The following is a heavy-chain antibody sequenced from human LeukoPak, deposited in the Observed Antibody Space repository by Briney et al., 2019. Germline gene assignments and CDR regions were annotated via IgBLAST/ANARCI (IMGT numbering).Heavy chain of an antibody. J-gene: IGHJ4*02. CDR1: GFTFSSYW. CDR2: IKQDGSEK. CDR3: ARAYYDILTGYYTADY. Sequence: GSLRLSCAASGFTFSSYWMSWVRQAPGKGLEWVANIKQDGSEKYYVDSVKGRFTISRDNAKNSLYLQMNSLRAEDTAVYYCARAYYDILTGYYTADYWGQGTLVTVSS. D-gene: IGHD3-9*01. V-gene: IGHV3-7*01.